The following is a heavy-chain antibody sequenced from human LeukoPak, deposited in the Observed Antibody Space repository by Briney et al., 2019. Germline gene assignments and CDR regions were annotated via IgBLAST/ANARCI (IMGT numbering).Heavy chain of an antibody. CDR1: GFTISSYW. Sequence: GGSLRLSCAASGFTISSYWMSWVRQAPGKGLEWVANIKEDGSQKYYVDSVRGRFTMSRDNAKNSLYLQMNSLRTEDTAVYYCARARPPIAARYYYYYGMDVWGQGTTVTVSS. V-gene: IGHV3-7*03. CDR2: IKEDGSQK. J-gene: IGHJ6*02. D-gene: IGHD6-13*01. CDR3: ARARPPIAARYYYYYGMDV.